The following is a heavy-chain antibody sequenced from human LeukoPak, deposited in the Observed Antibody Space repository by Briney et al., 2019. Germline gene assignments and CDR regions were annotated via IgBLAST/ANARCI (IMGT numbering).Heavy chain of an antibody. CDR1: GVTFSSYA. V-gene: IGHV3-30-3*01. CDR2: ISYDGSNK. J-gene: IGHJ4*02. D-gene: IGHD4-17*01. Sequence: GGSLRLSCAASGVTFSSYAMHWVRQAPGKGLEWVAVISYDGSNKYYADSVKGRFTISRDNSKNTLYLQMNSLRAEDTAVYYCARGGFYGKIFDYWGQGTLVTVSS. CDR3: ARGGFYGKIFDY.